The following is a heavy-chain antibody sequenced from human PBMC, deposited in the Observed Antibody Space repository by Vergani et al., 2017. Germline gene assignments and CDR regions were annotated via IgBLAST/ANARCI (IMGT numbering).Heavy chain of an antibody. D-gene: IGHD2-8*02. J-gene: IGHJ6*03. CDR3: ARDRGDWRYSRYFYNYYMDV. Sequence: VQLVESGGGVVQPGRSLRLSCAASGFTFGDHGIHWVRRAPGKGLEWVALISYDGTNKYYTNSVRGRFTISRDNSKSTLFLQMNSLRVEDMAVYYCARDRGDWRYSRYFYNYYMDVWGKGTTVTVS. CDR2: ISYDGTNK. V-gene: IGHV3-30-3*01. CDR1: GFTFGDHG.